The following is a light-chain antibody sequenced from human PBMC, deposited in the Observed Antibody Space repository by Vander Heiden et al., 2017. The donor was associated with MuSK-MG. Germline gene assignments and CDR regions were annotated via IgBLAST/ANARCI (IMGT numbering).Light chain of an antibody. CDR1: QTISKS. Sequence: DLPMTQSPASLSAAVGDRVTISCRASQTISKSLNWYQQKPGKAPKLLIYTASSLQTGVPSRFSGSGSGTDFTLTISSLQPEDFATYYCQQGSSLPLTFGGGTKVEIQ. V-gene: IGKV1-39*01. CDR2: TAS. CDR3: QQGSSLPLT. J-gene: IGKJ4*01.